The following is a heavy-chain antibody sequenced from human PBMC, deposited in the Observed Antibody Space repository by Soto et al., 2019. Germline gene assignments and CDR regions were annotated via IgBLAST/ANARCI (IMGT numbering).Heavy chain of an antibody. CDR3: ARGGGCSGGSCYSSPKNYFDY. D-gene: IGHD2-15*01. Sequence: SETLSLTCAVYGGSFSGYYWSWIRQPPGKGLEWIGEINHSGSTNYNPSLKSRVTISVDTSKNQFSLKLSSVTAADTAVYYCARGGGCSGGSCYSSPKNYFDYWGQGTLVTVSS. J-gene: IGHJ4*02. V-gene: IGHV4-34*01. CDR1: GGSFSGYY. CDR2: INHSGST.